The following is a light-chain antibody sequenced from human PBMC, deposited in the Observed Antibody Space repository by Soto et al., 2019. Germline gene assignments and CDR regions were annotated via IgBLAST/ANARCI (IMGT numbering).Light chain of an antibody. CDR3: QQRSKWPLT. CDR2: DAS. V-gene: IGKV3-11*01. J-gene: IGKJ4*01. Sequence: EIVLTQSPATLSLSPGERATLSCRASPSVTDFLAWYQQKPGQAPRLLIYDASNRATGIPARFSGSGSGTDFTLTISSLEPEDFAVYYCQQRSKWPLTFGGGTKVEIK. CDR1: PSVTDF.